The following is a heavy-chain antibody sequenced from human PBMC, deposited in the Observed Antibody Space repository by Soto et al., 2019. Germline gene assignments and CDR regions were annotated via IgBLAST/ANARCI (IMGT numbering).Heavy chain of an antibody. D-gene: IGHD3-10*01. V-gene: IGHV3-53*01. CDR3: DSTPGGGGY. CDR2: IYSGGYT. J-gene: IGHJ4*02. Sequence: EVQLVESGGGLIQPGGSLRLSCAVSGFTVSNNYMSWVRQAPGKGLEGVSVIYSGGYTAYGDSVKGRFTISRDNSKNTPSPKMKTLRPSDSAGFFGDSTPGGGGYWGQGTLVTVSS. CDR1: GFTVSNNY.